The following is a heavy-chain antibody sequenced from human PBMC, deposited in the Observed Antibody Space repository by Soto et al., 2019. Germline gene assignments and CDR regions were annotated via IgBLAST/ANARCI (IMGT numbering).Heavy chain of an antibody. CDR3: ARDEYDFVYYYYYGMDV. J-gene: IGHJ6*02. V-gene: IGHV4-30-4*01. CDR1: GGSISSGDYY. D-gene: IGHD3-3*01. Sequence: PSETLSLTCTVSGGSISSGDYYWSWIRQPPGKGLEWIGYIYYSGSTYYNPSLKSRVTISVDTSKNQFSLKLSSVTAADTAVYYCARDEYDFVYYYYYGMDVWGQGTTVTVSS. CDR2: IYYSGST.